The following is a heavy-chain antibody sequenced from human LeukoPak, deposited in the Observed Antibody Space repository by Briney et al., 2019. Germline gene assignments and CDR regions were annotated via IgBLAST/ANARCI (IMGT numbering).Heavy chain of an antibody. V-gene: IGHV3-21*01. CDR3: ARGYYDFWSGYYALTLPDY. Sequence: GGSLRLSCAASGFTFSSYSMIWVRQAPGKGLEWVSSISSSSSYIYYADSVKGRFTISRDNAKNSLYLQMNSLRAEDTAVYYCARGYYDFWSGYYALTLPDYWGQGTLVTVSS. CDR1: GFTFSSYS. D-gene: IGHD3-3*01. CDR2: ISSSSSYI. J-gene: IGHJ4*02.